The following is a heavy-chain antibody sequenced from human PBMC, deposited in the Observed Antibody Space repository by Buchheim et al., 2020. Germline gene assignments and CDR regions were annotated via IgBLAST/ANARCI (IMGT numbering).Heavy chain of an antibody. CDR2: VSTDGRDK. Sequence: QVQLVESGGGVVQPGRSLTLSCATSTFFNNYAMHWVRQAPGKGLEWVAVVSTDGRDKHHADSVKGRFLISRDNSRNTIFLQMNSLRTEDTAVYYCARDTSVSANYYFDYWGQGTL. V-gene: IGHV3-30*14. CDR3: ARDTSVSANYYFDY. D-gene: IGHD5/OR15-5a*01. J-gene: IGHJ4*02. CDR1: TFFNNYA.